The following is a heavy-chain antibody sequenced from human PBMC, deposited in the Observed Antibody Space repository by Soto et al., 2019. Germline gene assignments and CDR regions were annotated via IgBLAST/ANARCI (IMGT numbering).Heavy chain of an antibody. CDR2: INHSGST. D-gene: IGHD6-13*01. V-gene: IGHV4-34*01. J-gene: IGHJ5*02. Sequence: QVQLQQWGAGLLKPSETLSLTCAVYGGSFSGYYWSWIRQPPGKGLEWSGEINHSGSTNYNPSLKSRVTLSVDTSTNQFSLKLSSVPAAATAVYYCARASLAAGTTTISAWLDTWGQGTLVNVSS. CDR1: GGSFSGYY. CDR3: ARASLAAGTTTISAWLDT.